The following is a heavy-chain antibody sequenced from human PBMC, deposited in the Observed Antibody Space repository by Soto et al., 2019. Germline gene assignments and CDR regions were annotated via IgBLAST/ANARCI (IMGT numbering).Heavy chain of an antibody. Sequence: GGSLRLSCTASGFTFGDYAMSWFSQAPGKGLEWVGFIRSKAYGGTTEYAASVKGRFTISRDDSKSIAYLQMNSLKTEDTAVYYCTASIVGARWYFDYWGQGTLVTVS. D-gene: IGHD1-26*01. CDR3: TASIVGARWYFDY. V-gene: IGHV3-49*03. CDR1: GFTFGDYA. CDR2: IRSKAYGGTT. J-gene: IGHJ4*02.